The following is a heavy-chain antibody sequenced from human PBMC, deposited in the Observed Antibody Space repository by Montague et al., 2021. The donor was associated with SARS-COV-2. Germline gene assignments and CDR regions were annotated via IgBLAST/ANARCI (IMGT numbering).Heavy chain of an antibody. D-gene: IGHD2-15*01. Sequence: SETLSLTCTVSGGSISSSSYHWGWICQPPGKGLEWIGSIYYSGSTYYNPSLKSRVTISVDTSKNQFSLKLSSVTAADTAVYYCARQEPIVVVVAAARGWFDPWGQGTLVTVSS. V-gene: IGHV4-39*01. CDR3: ARQEPIVVVVAAARGWFDP. CDR1: GGSISSSSYH. J-gene: IGHJ5*02. CDR2: IYYSGST.